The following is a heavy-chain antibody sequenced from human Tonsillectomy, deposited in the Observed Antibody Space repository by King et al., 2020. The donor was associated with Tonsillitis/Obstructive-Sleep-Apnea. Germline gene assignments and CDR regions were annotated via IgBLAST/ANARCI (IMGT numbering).Heavy chain of an antibody. CDR2: IYPGDSDT. CDR1: GYSFTSYW. CDR3: ARPPRLKHCSSTSCSVDY. Sequence: QLVQSGAEVKKPGESLKISCKGSGYSFTSYWIGWVRQMPGKGLEWMGIIYPGDSDTRYSPSFQGQVTISADKSISTAYLQWSSLKASDTAMYYCARPPRLKHCSSTSCSVDYWGQGTLVTVSS. D-gene: IGHD2-2*01. V-gene: IGHV5-51*01. J-gene: IGHJ4*02.